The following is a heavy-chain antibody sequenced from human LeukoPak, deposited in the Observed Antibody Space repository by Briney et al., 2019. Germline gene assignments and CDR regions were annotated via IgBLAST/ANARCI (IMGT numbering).Heavy chain of an antibody. Sequence: GGSLRLSCAASGFTFSSYWMSWVRQAPGKGLEWVANIKQDGSEKYYVDSVKGRFTISRDNAKNSLYLQMNSLRAEDTAVYYCARWNSGDGSNERFDYWGQGTLVTVSS. V-gene: IGHV3-7*01. CDR2: IKQDGSEK. CDR1: GFTFSSYW. CDR3: ARWNSGDGSNERFDY. J-gene: IGHJ4*02. D-gene: IGHD5-24*01.